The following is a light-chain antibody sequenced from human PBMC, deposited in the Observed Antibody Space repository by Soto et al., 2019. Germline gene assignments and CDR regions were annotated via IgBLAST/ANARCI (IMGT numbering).Light chain of an antibody. CDR1: SSDVGGYNF. Sequence: QSVLTQPASVSGSPGQSITISCTGTSSDVGGYNFVSWYQQHPGKAPKLMIYEVSNRPSGVSNRFSSSKSGNTASLTISGLQAEDEADYYCRSYTTSSTVVFGGGTKVTVL. J-gene: IGLJ2*01. V-gene: IGLV2-14*01. CDR2: EVS. CDR3: RSYTTSSTVV.